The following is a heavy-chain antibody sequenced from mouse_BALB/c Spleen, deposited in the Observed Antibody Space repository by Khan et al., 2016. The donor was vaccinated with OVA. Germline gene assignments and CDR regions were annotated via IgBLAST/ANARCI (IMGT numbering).Heavy chain of an antibody. Sequence: VQLQQSGAELAKPGASVKMSCKASGYTFTSYWMHWVKQRPGQGLEWIGYINPSTDYTEYNQKFKDKATLTVDKSSSTAYMQLTSLTSEDSAVYYWVDHGSSSAWFNYWGQGTLVTVSA. CDR3: VDHGSSSAWFNY. CDR1: GYTFTSYW. D-gene: IGHD1-1*01. J-gene: IGHJ3*01. CDR2: INPSTDYT. V-gene: IGHV1-7*01.